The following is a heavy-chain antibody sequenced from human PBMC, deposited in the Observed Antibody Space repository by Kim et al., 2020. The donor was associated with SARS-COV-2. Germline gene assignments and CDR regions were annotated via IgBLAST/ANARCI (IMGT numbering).Heavy chain of an antibody. D-gene: IGHD6-6*01. J-gene: IGHJ3*02. CDR3: ARVLIIAARTTRWNDAFDI. Sequence: SRVTISVDTSKNQFSLKLSSVTAADTAVYYCARVLIIAARTTRWNDAFDIWGQGTMVTVSS. V-gene: IGHV4-59*01.